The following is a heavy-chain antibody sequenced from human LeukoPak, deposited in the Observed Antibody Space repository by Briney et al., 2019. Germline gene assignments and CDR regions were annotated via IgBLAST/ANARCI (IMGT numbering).Heavy chain of an antibody. Sequence: GGSLRLSCAASGFTFSSYGMHWVRQAPGKGLEWVAVISYDGSNKYYADSVKGRFTISRDNSKNTLYLQMNSLRAEDTAVYYCAKDVTFGGVIVMSGGGYWGQGTLVTVSS. CDR1: GFTFSSYG. D-gene: IGHD3-16*02. CDR2: ISYDGSNK. J-gene: IGHJ4*02. CDR3: AKDVTFGGVIVMSGGGY. V-gene: IGHV3-30*18.